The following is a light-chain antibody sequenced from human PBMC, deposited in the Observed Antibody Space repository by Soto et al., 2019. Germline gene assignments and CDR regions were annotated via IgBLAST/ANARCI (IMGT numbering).Light chain of an antibody. J-gene: IGKJ1*01. Sequence: EIVLTQSPATLSLSPGERATLSCRXSLGVSTYLAWYQQKPGQAPRLLIYDASNRATGIPARFSGSGSGTDFTLTISSLEPEDFAVYYCQQRSNWPRTFGQGTKVDIK. CDR2: DAS. CDR3: QQRSNWPRT. CDR1: LGVSTY. V-gene: IGKV3-11*01.